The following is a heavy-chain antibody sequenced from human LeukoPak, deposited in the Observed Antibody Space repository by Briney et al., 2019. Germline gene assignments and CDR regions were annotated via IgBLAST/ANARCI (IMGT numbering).Heavy chain of an antibody. CDR1: GFTFSSYG. J-gene: IGHJ4*02. V-gene: IGHV3-23*01. D-gene: IGHD2-2*01. CDR3: ANGKKKYQLQEIGY. Sequence: GGSLRLSCAASGFTFSSYGMNWVRQAPGKGLEWVSAISGSGGTTYYADSVRGRFTISRDNSKNTLFLQMNSLRAEDTAVYYCANGKKKYQLQEIGYWGQGTLVTVSS. CDR2: ISGSGGTT.